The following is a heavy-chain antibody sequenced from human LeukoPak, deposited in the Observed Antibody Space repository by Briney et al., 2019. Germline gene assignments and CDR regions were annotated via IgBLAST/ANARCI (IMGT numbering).Heavy chain of an antibody. CDR3: ARAVAVAANWFDP. CDR1: GGSISSYY. CDR2: IYYTGST. Sequence: SETLSLTCTVSGGSISSYYWSWIRQPPGKGLEWVGYIYYTGSTNYNPSLKSRVTISVDTSKNQFSLKLSSVTGADPAVYYCARAVAVAANWFDPWGQGTLVTVSS. J-gene: IGHJ5*02. D-gene: IGHD6-19*01. V-gene: IGHV4-59*01.